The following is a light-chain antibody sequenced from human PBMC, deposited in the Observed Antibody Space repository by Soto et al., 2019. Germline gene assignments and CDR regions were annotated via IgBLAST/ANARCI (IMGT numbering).Light chain of an antibody. J-gene: IGLJ2*01. CDR3: CSYAGTYTV. CDR1: NGDVGGYNY. V-gene: IGLV2-11*01. Sequence: QSALTQPRSVSGSPGQSVAISCTGTNGDVGGYNYVSWYQQHPGKAPKLMIYDVSKRPSGVPDRFSGSKSGNTASLTISGLQAEDEADYYCCSYAGTYTVFGGGTQLTVL. CDR2: DVS.